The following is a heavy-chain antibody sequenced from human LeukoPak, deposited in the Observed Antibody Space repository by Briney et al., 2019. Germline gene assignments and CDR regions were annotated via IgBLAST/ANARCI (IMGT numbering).Heavy chain of an antibody. D-gene: IGHD6-13*01. CDR3: ARDKIPSAGTPRGFDP. Sequence: GGSLRLSCAASGFTFSSYSMNWVRQAPGKGLEWVSSISSTSSYIYYAASVKGRFTISRDNAKSSLYLQMNSLRAEDTAVYYCARDKIPSAGTPRGFDPWGQGTLVTVSS. CDR2: ISSTSSYI. V-gene: IGHV3-21*01. J-gene: IGHJ5*02. CDR1: GFTFSSYS.